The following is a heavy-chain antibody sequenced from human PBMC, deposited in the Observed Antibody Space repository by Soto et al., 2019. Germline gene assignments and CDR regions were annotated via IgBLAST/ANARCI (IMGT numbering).Heavy chain of an antibody. CDR3: ARARFSGRLGYFDL. J-gene: IGHJ3*01. CDR2: INPNHGGT. Sequence: QVHLVQSGAEVEKPGASVKVSCNTSGYTFTAYFMHWVRQAPGQGLEWMGWINPNHGGTDYAQKFKGRVTMTMDASNTSFYIELSSMRSEDTAVYFCARARFSGRLGYFDLWGQGTKVTVSS. V-gene: IGHV1-2*02. CDR1: GYTFTAYF. D-gene: IGHD1-26*01.